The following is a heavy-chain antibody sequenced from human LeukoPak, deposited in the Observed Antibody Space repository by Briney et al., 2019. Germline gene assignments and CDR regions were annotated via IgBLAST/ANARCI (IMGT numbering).Heavy chain of an antibody. CDR3: AKDYYDSSGYYPAYFQH. V-gene: IGHV3-23*01. D-gene: IGHD3-22*01. CDR2: ISGSGGST. J-gene: IGHJ1*01. Sequence: GGSLRLSCAASGFTFSSYAMNWVRQAPGKGLEWVSPISGSGGSTYYADSVKGRFTISRDNSKSTLYLQMNSLRAEDTAVYYCAKDYYDSSGYYPAYFQHWGQGTLVTVSS. CDR1: GFTFSSYA.